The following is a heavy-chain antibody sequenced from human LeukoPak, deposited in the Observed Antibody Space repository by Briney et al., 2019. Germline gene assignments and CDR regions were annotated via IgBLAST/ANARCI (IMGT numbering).Heavy chain of an antibody. V-gene: IGHV1-2*02. CDR1: GYTFTDHY. CDR2: ISPKSGGT. D-gene: IGHD3-22*01. J-gene: IGHJ3*02. Sequence: GASVKVSCKASGYTFTDHYMHWVRQAPGQGLEWMGWISPKSGGTNYAQKFQGRVTMTRDTSVSTAYMELSRLRSDDTAVYYCARDSDYYDSSGYYSRAFDIWGQGTMVTVSS. CDR3: ARDSDYYDSSGYYSRAFDI.